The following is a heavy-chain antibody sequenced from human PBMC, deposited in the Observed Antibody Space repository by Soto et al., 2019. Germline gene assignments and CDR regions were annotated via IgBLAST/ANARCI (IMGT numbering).Heavy chain of an antibody. J-gene: IGHJ6*02. Sequence: GGSLRLSCAASAFTFRSYAIYWGRQAPGKGLEWVTVISYDGTNNYYADSVKGRFTVSRDNSKNTLYLQMNSLRAEDTAVYYCARDRLYDSNTYYYKYGMDVWGQGTTVTVS. D-gene: IGHD3-22*01. CDR1: AFTFRSYA. CDR2: ISYDGTNN. V-gene: IGHV3-30-3*01. CDR3: ARDRLYDSNTYYYKYGMDV.